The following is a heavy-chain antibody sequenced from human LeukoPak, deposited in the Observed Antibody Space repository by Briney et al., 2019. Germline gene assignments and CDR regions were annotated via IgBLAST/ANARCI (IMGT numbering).Heavy chain of an antibody. CDR2: INHSGST. D-gene: IGHD6-19*01. J-gene: IGHJ5*02. Sequence: KPSETLSLTCAVYGGSFSGYYWNWIRQPPGKGLEWIGEINHSGSTNYNPSLKSRVTISVDTSENQFSLNLSSVTAADTAVYYCARERSSDGAWFDPWGQGTLVTVSS. V-gene: IGHV4-34*01. CDR1: GGSFSGYY. CDR3: ARERSSDGAWFDP.